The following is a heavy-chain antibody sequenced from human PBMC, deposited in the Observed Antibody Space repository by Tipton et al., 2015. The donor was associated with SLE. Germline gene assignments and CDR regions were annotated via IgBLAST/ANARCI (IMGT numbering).Heavy chain of an antibody. Sequence: GLVKPSQILSLTCSVSGVSMNNYYWSWIRQPAGMPLEWIGRIYKTGITNYNPSLKGRLSMSVDTSKAHFSLNLNSVTAADTAIYYCAREKENTGWFWLNAFDVWGRGTLVTVST. V-gene: IGHV4-4*07. J-gene: IGHJ3*01. D-gene: IGHD6-19*01. CDR2: IYKTGIT. CDR1: GVSMNNYY. CDR3: AREKENTGWFWLNAFDV.